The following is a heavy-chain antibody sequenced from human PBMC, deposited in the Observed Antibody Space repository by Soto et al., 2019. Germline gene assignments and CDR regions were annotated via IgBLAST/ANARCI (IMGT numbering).Heavy chain of an antibody. CDR2: ISYDGSNK. Sequence: QVQLVASGGGVVQPGRSLRLSCAASGFTFSSYAMHWVRQAPGKGLEWVAVISYDGSNKYYADSVKGRFTISRDNSKNTLYLQMNSLRAEDTAVYYCARGSGSYYGARFDPWGQGTLVTVSS. V-gene: IGHV3-30-3*01. J-gene: IGHJ5*02. CDR3: ARGSGSYYGARFDP. CDR1: GFTFSSYA. D-gene: IGHD3-10*01.